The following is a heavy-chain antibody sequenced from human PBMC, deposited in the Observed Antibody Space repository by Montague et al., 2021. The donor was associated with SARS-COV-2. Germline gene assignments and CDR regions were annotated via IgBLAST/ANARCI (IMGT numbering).Heavy chain of an antibody. Sequence: SETLSLTCTVSGDSINNYYWSWIRQPPGKGLEWIGNIFYSGATMYNPSLKSRVTISVDTSKNQFSLNLSSVTAADPAVYFCARLSGYNPSDAFDLWGPGTMVTVSS. CDR3: ARLSGYNPSDAFDL. D-gene: IGHD5-24*01. V-gene: IGHV4-59*01. CDR2: IFYSGAT. J-gene: IGHJ3*01. CDR1: GDSINNYY.